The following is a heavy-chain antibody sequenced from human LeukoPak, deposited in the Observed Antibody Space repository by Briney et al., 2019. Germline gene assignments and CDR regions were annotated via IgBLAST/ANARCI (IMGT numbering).Heavy chain of an antibody. CDR1: GLTFSSYG. CDR2: IWYDGSNK. Sequence: PGKSLRLSCAASGLTFSSYGMHWVRQAPGKGLEWVAVIWYDGSNKNYVDYVKGRFTIARDNSKNTLYLEMKSLRAEDTAVYYCARDNPSGGSSGWTGLDYWGQGTLVTVSS. CDR3: ARDNPSGGSSGWTGLDY. V-gene: IGHV3-33*01. J-gene: IGHJ4*02. D-gene: IGHD6-19*01.